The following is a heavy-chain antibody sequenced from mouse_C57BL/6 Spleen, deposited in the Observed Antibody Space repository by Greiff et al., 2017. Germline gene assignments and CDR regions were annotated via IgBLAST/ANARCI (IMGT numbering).Heavy chain of an antibody. Sequence: QVQLQQSGAELVKPEASAKMSCKASGYTFTSYWITWVKQRPGQGLEWIGDIYPGSGSTNYNEKFKSKATLTVDTSSSTAYMQLSSLTSEDSAVYYCARYYGSRKGYFDVWGTGTTVTVSS. CDR2: IYPGSGST. V-gene: IGHV1-55*01. CDR1: GYTFTSYW. J-gene: IGHJ1*03. D-gene: IGHD1-1*01. CDR3: ARYYGSRKGYFDV.